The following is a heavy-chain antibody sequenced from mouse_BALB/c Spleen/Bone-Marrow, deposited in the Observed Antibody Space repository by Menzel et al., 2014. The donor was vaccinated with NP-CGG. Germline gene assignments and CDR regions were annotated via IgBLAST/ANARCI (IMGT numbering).Heavy chain of an antibody. CDR1: GYTFTSYW. J-gene: IGHJ2*01. D-gene: IGHD2-2*01. Sequence: QVQLQQSGAELVKPGASVTLSCKASGYTFTSYWMHWVKQRPGQGLEWIGEIDPSTGRTDYNKKFKSQATLTVDKSSSTAYMHLSSLTSEDSAVYYCARINGYDYWGQGTTLTVSS. CDR3: ARINGYDY. CDR2: IDPSTGRT. V-gene: IGHV1S81*02.